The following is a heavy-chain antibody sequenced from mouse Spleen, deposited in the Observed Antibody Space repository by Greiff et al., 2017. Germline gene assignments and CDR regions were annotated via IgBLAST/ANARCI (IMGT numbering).Heavy chain of an antibody. J-gene: IGHJ2*01. CDR3: ARSTGDYFDY. Sequence: EVHLVESGGGLVQPGGSRKLSCAASGFTFSSFGMHWVRQAPEKGLEWVAYISSGSSTIYYADTVKGRFTISRDNARNTLYLQMSSLRSEDTAMYYCARSTGDYFDYWGQGTTLTVSS. CDR2: ISSGSSTI. CDR1: GFTFSSFG. V-gene: IGHV5-17*02.